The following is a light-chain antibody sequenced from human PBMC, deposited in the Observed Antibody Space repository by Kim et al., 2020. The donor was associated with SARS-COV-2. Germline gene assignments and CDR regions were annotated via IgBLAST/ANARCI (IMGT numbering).Light chain of an antibody. CDR1: QSVLYSANNKNY. Sequence: TATIHCKSSQSVLYSANNKNYLGWYQQKPGQPPKLLIYWASTRESGVPDRFRGSGSGTDFTLTISSLQAEDVAVYYCQQYSNTWTFGQGTKVDIK. CDR3: QQYSNTWT. CDR2: WAS. J-gene: IGKJ1*01. V-gene: IGKV4-1*01.